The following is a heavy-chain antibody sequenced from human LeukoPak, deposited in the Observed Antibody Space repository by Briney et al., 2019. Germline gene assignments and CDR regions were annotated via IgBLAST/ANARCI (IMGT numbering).Heavy chain of an antibody. Sequence: ASVTVSFKASGGTFSSYAISWVRQAPGQGLEWMGGIIPIFGTANYAQKFQGRVTITADESTSTAYMELSSLRSEDTAVYYCARIGVAGTIDYWGQGTLVTVSS. V-gene: IGHV1-69*13. CDR3: ARIGVAGTIDY. CDR1: GGTFSSYA. J-gene: IGHJ4*02. CDR2: IIPIFGTA. D-gene: IGHD6-19*01.